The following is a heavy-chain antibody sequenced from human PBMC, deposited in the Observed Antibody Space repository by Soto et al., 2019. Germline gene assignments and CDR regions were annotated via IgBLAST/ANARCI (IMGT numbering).Heavy chain of an antibody. CDR3: ARDLGGWPDY. D-gene: IGHD2-15*01. CDR1: GYTFTSYG. V-gene: IGHV1-3*01. Sequence: GXSVKVSCNASGYTFTSYGISLVRQAPGQRLEWMGWINAGNGNTKYSQKFQGRVTITRDTSASTAYMELSSLRSEDTAVYYCARDLGGWPDYWGQGTLVTVSS. J-gene: IGHJ4*02. CDR2: INAGNGNT.